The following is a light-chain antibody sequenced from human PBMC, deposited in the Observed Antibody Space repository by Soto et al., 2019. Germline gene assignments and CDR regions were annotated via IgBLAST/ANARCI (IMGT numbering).Light chain of an antibody. CDR2: GVS. CDR3: QQYNNWSGT. J-gene: IGKJ1*01. CDR1: QSVGSN. Sequence: IVITQSPATLSVSPGERATLSCRASQSVGSNLAWYQQKPGHAPRLLIYGVSTRATGIPARFSGSGSGTEFTLTISGLQSEDFAVYYCQQYNNWSGTFGQGTKVDIK. V-gene: IGKV3-15*01.